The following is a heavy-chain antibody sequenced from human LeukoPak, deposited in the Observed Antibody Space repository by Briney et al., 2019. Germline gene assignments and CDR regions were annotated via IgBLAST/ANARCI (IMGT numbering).Heavy chain of an antibody. Sequence: GGSLRLSCAASGFDFSTYGMHWVRQAPGKGLEWVALITNDGNYEKYADAVRGRFTISRDNSKNTLYLQMNSLSAEDTAVYYCARDSITGDNSLDFWGRGTLVTVSS. J-gene: IGHJ4*02. V-gene: IGHV3-33*05. CDR2: ITNDGNYE. CDR3: ARDSITGDNSLDF. CDR1: GFDFSTYG. D-gene: IGHD7-27*01.